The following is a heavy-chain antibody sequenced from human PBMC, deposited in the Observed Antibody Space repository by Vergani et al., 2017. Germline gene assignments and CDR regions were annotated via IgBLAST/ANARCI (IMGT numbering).Heavy chain of an antibody. Sequence: QVQLQESGPGLVKPSETLSLTCTVSGGSISSYYWSWIRQPPGKGLEWIGYIYYRGSTNYNPSLTSQVTIAVDPSKNPFSLKLSSVTAADTALYYCARIQVVPAAIRIHYYFDYWGQGTLVTVSS. CDR3: ARIQVVPAAIRIHYYFDY. CDR1: GGSISSYY. J-gene: IGHJ4*02. V-gene: IGHV4-59*01. D-gene: IGHD2-2*02. CDR2: IYYRGST.